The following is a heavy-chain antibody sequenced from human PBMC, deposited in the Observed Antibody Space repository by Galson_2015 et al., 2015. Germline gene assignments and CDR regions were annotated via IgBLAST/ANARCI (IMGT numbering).Heavy chain of an antibody. J-gene: IGHJ4*02. D-gene: IGHD3-10*01. CDR3: ARRRVWELLDY. CDR2: IKQDGSEK. CDR1: EFTFSSYW. Sequence: SLRLSCEVSEFTFSSYWMSWVRQAPGKGLEWVAKIKQDGSEKYYVDYVTGRFTISRDDAKNSLYLQMNSLRGEDTAVYYCARRRVWELLDYWGQGALVTVSS. V-gene: IGHV3-7*01.